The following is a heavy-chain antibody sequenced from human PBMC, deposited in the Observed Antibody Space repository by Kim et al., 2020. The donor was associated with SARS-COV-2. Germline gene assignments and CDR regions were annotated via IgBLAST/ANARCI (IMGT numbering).Heavy chain of an antibody. Sequence: GGSLRLSCAASGFTFSSYSMNWVRQAPGKGLEWVSSISSSSSYIYYADSVKGRDTISRDNAKNSLYLQMNSLRAEDTAVYYCAREGVRGGELDYWSQGTLDNV. CDR2: ISSSSSYI. CDR1: GFTFSSYS. V-gene: IGHV3-21*04. D-gene: IGHD3-10*01. CDR3: AREGVRGGELDY. J-gene: IGHJ4*02.